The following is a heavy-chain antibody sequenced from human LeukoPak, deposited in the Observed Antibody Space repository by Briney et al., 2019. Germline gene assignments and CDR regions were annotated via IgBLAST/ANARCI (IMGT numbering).Heavy chain of an antibody. J-gene: IGHJ3*02. CDR1: GFTFSSYS. V-gene: IGHV3-21*01. CDR2: ISSSSNYI. Sequence: GGSLRLSCAASGFTFSSYSMNWVRQTPGKGLEWVSSISSSSNYIYYADSVKGRFTISRDNAKNSLYLQMNSPRAEDTAVYYCARGGGLYYDILTGYYFSPHAFDIWGQGTMVTVSS. D-gene: IGHD3-9*01. CDR3: ARGGGLYYDILTGYYFSPHAFDI.